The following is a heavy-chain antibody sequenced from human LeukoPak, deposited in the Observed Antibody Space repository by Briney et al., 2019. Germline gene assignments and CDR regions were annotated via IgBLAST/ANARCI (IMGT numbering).Heavy chain of an antibody. CDR1: GFTFGNSW. D-gene: IGHD3-16*01. J-gene: IGHJ4*02. Sequence: QPGGSLRLSCAASGFTFGNSWVPWFGRAPGKGLVWVSRINTDGTYSNPGDSVKGRFTISRDNAKNTLYLQMNSLRVEDTAVYYCVRSLGGSSDYWGQGSLVTVSS. V-gene: IGHV3-74*01. CDR3: VRSLGGSSDY. CDR2: INTDGTYS.